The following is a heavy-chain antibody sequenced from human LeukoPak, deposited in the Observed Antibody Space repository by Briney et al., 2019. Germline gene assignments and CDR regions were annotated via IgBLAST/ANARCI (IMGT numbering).Heavy chain of an antibody. J-gene: IGHJ4*02. D-gene: IGHD6-19*01. V-gene: IGHV3-30*04. CDR2: IYYDGNTK. CDR1: GFTFTNYA. Sequence: GGSLRLSCAASGFTFTNYALHWVRQAPGKGLEWVADIYYDGNTKYYGDSVKGRFTISRDNSENTLFLQMNSLRAEDTAVYYCARDGSGGGWRYFDYWGQGALVTVSS. CDR3: ARDGSGGGWRYFDY.